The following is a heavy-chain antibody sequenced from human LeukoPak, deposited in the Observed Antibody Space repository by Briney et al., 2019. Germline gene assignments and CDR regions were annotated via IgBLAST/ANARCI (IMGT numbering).Heavy chain of an antibody. CDR1: TFTFSSYG. Sequence: GGSLRLSCAASTFTFSSYGMHWVPEAPGKGLERVAFIQYDGSKRYYADSVKGRFTISRDDSRNTLYLQMNSLRPEDTALYYCANTMYVSAWSSFDYWGRGTLATVSS. V-gene: IGHV3-30*02. D-gene: IGHD6-19*01. CDR2: IQYDGSKR. CDR3: ANTMYVSAWSSFDY. J-gene: IGHJ4*02.